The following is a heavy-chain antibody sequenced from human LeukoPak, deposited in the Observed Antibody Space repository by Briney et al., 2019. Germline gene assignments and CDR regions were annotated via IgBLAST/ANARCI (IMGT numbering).Heavy chain of an antibody. CDR1: GFTFSSYA. J-gene: IGHJ4*02. Sequence: GGSLRLSCGASGFTFSSYAMSWVRPAPGKGLEWVSAISGSGGSTYYADSVKGRFTISRDNSKNTLYLQMNSLRAEDTAVYYCAKLRLYSGGWYYFDYWGQGTLVTVSS. D-gene: IGHD6-19*01. CDR2: ISGSGGST. V-gene: IGHV3-23*01. CDR3: AKLRLYSGGWYYFDY.